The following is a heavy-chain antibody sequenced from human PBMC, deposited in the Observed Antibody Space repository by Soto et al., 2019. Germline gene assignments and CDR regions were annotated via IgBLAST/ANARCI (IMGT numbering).Heavy chain of an antibody. CDR2: VSAYNGNT. J-gene: IGHJ3*02. V-gene: IGHV1-18*04. Sequence: ASVKVSCKASGYTFTSYGISWVRQAPGQGLEWMGWVSAYNGNTNYAQKLQGRVTMTTDTSTSTAYMELRSLRSDDTAVYYCARDRSSLVTPEAHDAFDIWGQGTMVTVSS. CDR3: ARDRSSLVTPEAHDAFDI. D-gene: IGHD4-4*01. CDR1: GYTFTSYG.